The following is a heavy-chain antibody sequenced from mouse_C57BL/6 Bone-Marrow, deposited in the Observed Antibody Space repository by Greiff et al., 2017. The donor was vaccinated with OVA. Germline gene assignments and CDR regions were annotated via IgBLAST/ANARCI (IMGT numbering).Heavy chain of an antibody. J-gene: IGHJ4*01. CDR1: GYTFTSYW. D-gene: IGHD2-4*01. Sequence: QVQLQQPGAELVMPGASVKLSCKASGYTFTSYWMHWVKQRPGQGLEWIGDIDPSDSYPNYTPKFKGKSTLTVDKSSSTAYMQLSSLTSEDSAVYYCARLTYYDYDAYAMDYWGQGTSVTVSS. CDR2: IDPSDSYP. CDR3: ARLTYYDYDAYAMDY. V-gene: IGHV1-69*01.